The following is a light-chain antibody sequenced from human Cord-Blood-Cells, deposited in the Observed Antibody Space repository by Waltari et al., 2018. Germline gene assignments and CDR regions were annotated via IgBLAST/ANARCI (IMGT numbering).Light chain of an antibody. J-gene: IGLJ3*02. CDR3: SSYTSSSTWV. Sequence: QSALTQPASVSGSPGQSITISCTGTSSDVGGYNYVSWYPQHPGTAPKLMSYDVSKRPSGVSNRFSGSKAGNTASLTISGLQAEDEADYYCSSYTSSSTWVFGGGTKLTVL. V-gene: IGLV2-14*01. CDR2: DVS. CDR1: SSDVGGYNY.